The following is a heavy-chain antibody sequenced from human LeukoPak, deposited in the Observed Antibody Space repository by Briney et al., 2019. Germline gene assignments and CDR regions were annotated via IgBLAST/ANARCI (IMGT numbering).Heavy chain of an antibody. V-gene: IGHV4-30-2*05. CDR2: IYDSGST. D-gene: IGHD2-15*01. CDR1: GGSLSSGGYS. J-gene: IGHJ4*02. Sequence: SETLSLTCAVSGGSLSSGGYSWSWIRQPPGKGLEWIGSIYDSGSTYYNPSLKSRVTISVDTSKNQFSLKLSSVTAADTAVYYCARFSVGTKSPYYFDYWGQGTLVTVSS. CDR3: ARFSVGTKSPYYFDY.